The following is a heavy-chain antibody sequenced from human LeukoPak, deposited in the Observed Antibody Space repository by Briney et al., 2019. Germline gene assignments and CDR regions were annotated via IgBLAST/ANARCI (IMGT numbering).Heavy chain of an antibody. CDR2: IKEDGSEK. D-gene: IGHD4-17*01. J-gene: IGHJ4*02. CDR1: GFTFSYYW. V-gene: IGHV3-7*01. Sequence: GGSLRLSCAASGFTFSYYWMSWVRQAPGKGLEWVANIKEDGSEKYYVDSVKGRFTISRDNAKNSLYLQMNSLRAEDTAVYYCARSPTVSSYRYFDYWGQGTLVTVSS. CDR3: ARSPTVSSYRYFDY.